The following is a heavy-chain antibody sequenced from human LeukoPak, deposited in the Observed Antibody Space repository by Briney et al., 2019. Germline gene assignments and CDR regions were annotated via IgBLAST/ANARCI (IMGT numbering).Heavy chain of an antibody. D-gene: IGHD3-10*01. CDR3: ARVPTMVRGVVPGY. V-gene: IGHV1-8*01. CDR2: MNPNSGNT. J-gene: IGHJ4*02. CDR1: GYTFTSYD. Sequence: GASVKVSCKASGYTFTSYDINWVRQATGQGLEWMGWMNPNSGNTGYAQKFQGRVTMTRNTSISTAYMELSSLRSEDTAVYYCARVPTMVRGVVPGYWGQGTLVTVSS.